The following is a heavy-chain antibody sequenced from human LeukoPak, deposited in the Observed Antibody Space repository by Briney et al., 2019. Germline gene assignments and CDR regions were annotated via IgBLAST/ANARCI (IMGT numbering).Heavy chain of an antibody. V-gene: IGHV4-34*01. Sequence: SENLTVPCGIYGGCFSGYYWGWIRQSPGKRLEWIGEINHRGSTNYNPSLKSRVTIPVDTSKNQFSLKLSSVTAADTAVYYCARLGPYCSSTSCYSPGGYYYYYYMDVWGKGTTVTVSS. CDR2: INHRGST. D-gene: IGHD2-2*01. CDR3: ARLGPYCSSTSCYSPGGYYYYYYMDV. J-gene: IGHJ6*03. CDR1: GGCFSGYY.